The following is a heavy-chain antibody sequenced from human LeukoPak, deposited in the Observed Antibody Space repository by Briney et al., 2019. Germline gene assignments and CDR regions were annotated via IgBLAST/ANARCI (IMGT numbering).Heavy chain of an antibody. Sequence: SETLSLTCAVSGDSSNIYSWSWIRQSPGKGLEWIAYVYYSGTTNYNPSLENRVAVLLDLSRHRFSLRLNSVTAADTAVYFCATTEKNRYYIDAWGHGTTVVVSS. J-gene: IGHJ6*03. CDR1: GDSSNIYS. CDR3: ATTEKNRYYIDA. CDR2: VYYSGTT. D-gene: IGHD2/OR15-2a*01. V-gene: IGHV4-59*01.